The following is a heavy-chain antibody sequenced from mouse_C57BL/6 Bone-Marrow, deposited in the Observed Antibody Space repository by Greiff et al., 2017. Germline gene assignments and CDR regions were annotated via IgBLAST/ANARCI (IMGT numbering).Heavy chain of an antibody. D-gene: IGHD1-1*01. J-gene: IGHJ2*01. Sequence: VQLQQSGAELVRPGASVTLSCKASGYTFTDYEMHWVKQTPVHGLEWIGAIDPETGGTAYNQKFNGKAILPADKSSSTAYMELRSLTSNDSAVYYCTVLIATVVATRYFDYWGQGTTLTVSS. CDR3: TVLIATVVATRYFDY. V-gene: IGHV1-15*01. CDR1: GYTFTDYE. CDR2: IDPETGGT.